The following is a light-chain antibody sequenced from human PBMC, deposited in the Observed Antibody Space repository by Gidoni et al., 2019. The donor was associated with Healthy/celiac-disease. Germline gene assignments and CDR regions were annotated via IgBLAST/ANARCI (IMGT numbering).Light chain of an antibody. Sequence: EIVLTQSPGTLSLSPGERATLSCRASQSVSSSYLAWYQQKPGQAPRLLIYGASSRATGIPDRFSGSGSGTDFTLTISRLDPEDFAVYYCQQYGSSAYTFXXXTKLEIK. J-gene: IGKJ2*01. CDR2: GAS. CDR1: QSVSSSY. CDR3: QQYGSSAYT. V-gene: IGKV3-20*01.